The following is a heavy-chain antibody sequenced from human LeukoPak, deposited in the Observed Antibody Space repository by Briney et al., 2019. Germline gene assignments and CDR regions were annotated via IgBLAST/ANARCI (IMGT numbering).Heavy chain of an antibody. J-gene: IGHJ4*02. CDR2: ISGSGGST. D-gene: IGHD1-26*01. V-gene: IGHV3-23*01. CDR1: GFTFSRHA. CDR3: AKKWGVGTTTLDYFDY. Sequence: GGSLRLSCAASGFTFSRHAMSWVRQAPGKGLEWVSGISGSGGSTYYADSVKGRFTISRDNSKNTLYLQMNSQTDEDTAVYYCAKKWGVGTTTLDYFDYWGQGTLVTVSS.